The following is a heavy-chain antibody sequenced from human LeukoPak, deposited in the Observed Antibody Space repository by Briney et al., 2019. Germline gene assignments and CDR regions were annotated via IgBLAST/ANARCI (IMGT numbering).Heavy chain of an antibody. CDR2: IYYSGGT. Sequence: SETLSLTCTVSGGSISSYCWSWIRQPPGQVLEWIGYIYYSGGTNYNPSLKSRVTISVDTSKKQFSLKLTSVTAADTAVYYCARIIDTAWGMDVWGQGTTVTVSS. V-gene: IGHV4-59*01. CDR1: GGSISSYC. D-gene: IGHD3-16*01. J-gene: IGHJ6*02. CDR3: ARIIDTAWGMDV.